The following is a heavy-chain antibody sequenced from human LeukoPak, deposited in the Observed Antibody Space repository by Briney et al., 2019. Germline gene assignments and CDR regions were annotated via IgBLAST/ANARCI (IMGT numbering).Heavy chain of an antibody. CDR1: GFNFANHA. CDR3: VREDTPATANY. Sequence: PGGSLKLSCAASGFNFANHAMSWVRKTPGKGRKWVSAISGGGDITYYADSVTGRFTISRDNSKDTLFLQMHSLRPGDTAVYYCVREDTPATANYWGQGTLVTISS. CDR2: ISGGGDIT. V-gene: IGHV3-23*01. D-gene: IGHD2-21*02. J-gene: IGHJ4*02.